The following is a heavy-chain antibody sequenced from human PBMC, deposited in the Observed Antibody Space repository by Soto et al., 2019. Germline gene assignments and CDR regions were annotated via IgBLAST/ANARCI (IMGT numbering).Heavy chain of an antibody. CDR3: ARDRVDRGVEDYYFYGMDV. V-gene: IGHV1-18*01. CDR1: GYTFTSYG. D-gene: IGHD3-10*01. CDR2: ISAYNGNT. J-gene: IGHJ6*02. Sequence: ASVKVSCKASGYTFTSYGISWVRQAPGQGLEWMGWISAYNGNTNYAQKLQGRVTMTTDTSTSTAYMELRSLRSDDTAVYYCARDRVDRGVEDYYFYGMDVWGQGTTVTVSS.